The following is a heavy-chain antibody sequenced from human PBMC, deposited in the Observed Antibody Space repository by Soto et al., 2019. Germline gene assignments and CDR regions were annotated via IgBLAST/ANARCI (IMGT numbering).Heavy chain of an antibody. V-gene: IGHV4-59*01. J-gene: IGHJ4*02. CDR2: IHYNGNT. D-gene: IGHD4-4*01. CDR3: ASYANYNHY. Sequence: PSETLSLTCTVSGDSISAYSWSWVRQPPGKGLEWIGNIHYNGNTKYNPSLKSRVTMSVDTSKNQFSLKLISVTAADTAVYYCASYANYNHYWGQGTLVTVSS. CDR1: GDSISAYS.